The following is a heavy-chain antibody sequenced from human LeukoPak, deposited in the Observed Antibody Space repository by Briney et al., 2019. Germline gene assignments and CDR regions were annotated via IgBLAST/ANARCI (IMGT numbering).Heavy chain of an antibody. CDR1: GYTFTSYD. Sequence: ASVKVSCKASGYTFTSYDINWVRQATGQGLEWMGWMNPNSGNTGYAQKFQGRVTMTRNTSISTAYMELSSLRSEDTAVYYCARGVYYGSGSYYNSFDYWGQGTLVTVSS. V-gene: IGHV1-8*01. J-gene: IGHJ4*02. CDR3: ARGVYYGSGSYYNSFDY. D-gene: IGHD3-10*01. CDR2: MNPNSGNT.